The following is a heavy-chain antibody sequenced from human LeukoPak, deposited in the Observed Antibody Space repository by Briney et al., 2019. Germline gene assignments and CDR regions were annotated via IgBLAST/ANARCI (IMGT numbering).Heavy chain of an antibody. D-gene: IGHD6-13*01. CDR1: GFTFSNAW. J-gene: IGHJ4*02. CDR2: VFDSGST. V-gene: IGHV4-59*01. Sequence: NTGGSLRLSCAASGFTFSNAWMSWIRQPPGKGLEWIGYVFDSGSTNYNPSLKSRVTISVDTSKKQFSLKVSSVTAADTAVYYCARGYSSSWNYLDYWGQGTLVTVSS. CDR3: ARGYSSSWNYLDY.